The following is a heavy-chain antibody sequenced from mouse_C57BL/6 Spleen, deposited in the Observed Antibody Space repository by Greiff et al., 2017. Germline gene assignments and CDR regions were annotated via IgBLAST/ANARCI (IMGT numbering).Heavy chain of an antibody. Sequence: VQLKQSGPGLVKPSQSLSLTCSVTGYSITSGYYWNWIRQFPGNKLEWMGYISYDGSNNYNPSLKNRISITRDTSKNQFFLKLNSVTTEDTATYYCAYSNYSAMDYWGQGTSVTVSS. CDR3: AYSNYSAMDY. J-gene: IGHJ4*01. D-gene: IGHD2-5*01. CDR2: ISYDGSN. V-gene: IGHV3-6*01. CDR1: GYSITSGYY.